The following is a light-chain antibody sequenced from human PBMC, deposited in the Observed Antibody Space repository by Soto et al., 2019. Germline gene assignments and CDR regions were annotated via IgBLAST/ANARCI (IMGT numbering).Light chain of an antibody. CDR3: QSYDSGTVV. J-gene: IGLJ2*01. CDR1: GGSIDSNY. V-gene: IGLV6-57*04. Sequence: NFMLTQPHSVSESPGKTVTISCTRSGGSIDSNYVQWYQQSPGRAPITVIYTDNQRPSGVPDRFSGSIDTSSNSASLSISGLKTEDEAVYYCQSYDSGTVVFGGGTKVTVL. CDR2: TDN.